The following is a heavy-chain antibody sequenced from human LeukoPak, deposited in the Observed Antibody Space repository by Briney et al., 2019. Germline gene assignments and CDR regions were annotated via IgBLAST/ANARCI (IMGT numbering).Heavy chain of an antibody. CDR3: AKAPSSSSFYFDY. V-gene: IGHV3-23*01. CDR2: ISGSGGST. J-gene: IGHJ4*02. Sequence: GGSLRLSCAASGFTFSNYAMSWVRQAPGKGLEWVSAISGSGGSTYYADSVKGRFTISRDNSKNTLYLQMNSLRAEDTAVYYCAKAPSSSSFYFDYWGQGTLVTVSS. D-gene: IGHD6-6*01. CDR1: GFTFSNYA.